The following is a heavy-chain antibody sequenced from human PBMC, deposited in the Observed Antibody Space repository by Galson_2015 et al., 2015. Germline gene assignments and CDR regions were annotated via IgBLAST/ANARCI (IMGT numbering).Heavy chain of an antibody. Sequence: SLRLSCAASGFTFGSYSMTWVRQAPGKGLEWVSFISLSGSTSYYADSVKGRFTTSRDNSQKTLYLNMNSLRSEDTALYYCAKSRIPIGQGQSRYYGMDVWGQGTAVIVSS. CDR3: AKSRIPIGQGQSRYYGMDV. CDR1: GFTFGSYS. CDR2: ISLSGSTS. D-gene: IGHD2-2*02. J-gene: IGHJ6*01. V-gene: IGHV3-23*01.